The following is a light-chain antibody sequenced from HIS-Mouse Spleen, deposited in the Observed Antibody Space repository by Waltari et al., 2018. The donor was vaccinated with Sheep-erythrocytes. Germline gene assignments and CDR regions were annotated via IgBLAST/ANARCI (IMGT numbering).Light chain of an antibody. Sequence: QSALTQPASVSGSPGQSITISCTGTSSDVGSYNLVSWYQQHPGKAPKLMLYEGSKRPSGFSNRFSGSKSSNTASLTISGLQAEDEADYYCCSYAGSSTPWVFGGGTKLTVL. J-gene: IGLJ3*02. CDR3: CSYAGSSTPWV. CDR1: SSDVGSYNL. CDR2: EGS. V-gene: IGLV2-23*01.